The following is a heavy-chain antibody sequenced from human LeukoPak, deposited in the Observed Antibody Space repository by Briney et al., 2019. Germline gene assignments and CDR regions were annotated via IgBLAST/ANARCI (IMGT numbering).Heavy chain of an antibody. Sequence: ASVKVSCKASGYTFISHDINWVRQATGQGLEWMGWMNPNSGNTGYAQKFQGRVTMTRNTSISTAYMELSSLRSEDTAVYYCASAALVNTNWYYFDYWGQGTLVTASS. CDR2: MNPNSGNT. CDR3: ASAALVNTNWYYFDY. CDR1: GYTFISHD. V-gene: IGHV1-8*01. D-gene: IGHD1-1*01. J-gene: IGHJ4*02.